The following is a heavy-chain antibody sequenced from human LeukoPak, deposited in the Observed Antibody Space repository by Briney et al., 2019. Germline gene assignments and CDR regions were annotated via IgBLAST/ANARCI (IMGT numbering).Heavy chain of an antibody. D-gene: IGHD3-22*01. CDR2: IYSGGST. Sequence: PGGSLGLSCAASGFTVSSNYMSWVRQAPGKGLEWVSVIYSGGSTYYADSVKGRFTISRDNSKNTMYLQMNSLRAEDTAVYYCARGRDYYDSSGYYNWGQGTLVTVSS. CDR3: ARGRDYYDSSGYYN. V-gene: IGHV3-53*01. CDR1: GFTVSSNY. J-gene: IGHJ4*02.